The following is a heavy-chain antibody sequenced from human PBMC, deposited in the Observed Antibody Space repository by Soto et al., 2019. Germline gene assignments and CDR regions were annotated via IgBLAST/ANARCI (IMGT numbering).Heavy chain of an antibody. J-gene: IGHJ4*02. CDR2: FSGTAGIT. CDR1: GFTFSSYA. CDR3: AKASCSSSSCYVDY. V-gene: IGHV3-23*01. D-gene: IGHD2-2*01. Sequence: GGSLRLSCAASGFTFSSYAMSWVRQAPGKGLEWVSVFSGTAGITYYADSVKGRFTISRDNSKNTLNLQMNSLRAEDTAVYYCAKASCSSSSCYVDYWGQGTLVTVSS.